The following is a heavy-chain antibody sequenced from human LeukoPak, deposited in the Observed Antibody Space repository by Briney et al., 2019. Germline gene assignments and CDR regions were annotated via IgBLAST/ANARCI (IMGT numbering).Heavy chain of an antibody. J-gene: IGHJ4*02. Sequence: GGSLRLSCAASGFPFSSYSMHWVRQAPGDGLEWVAVISNDGSHKYYADSVKGRFIISRDNSKNTLSLQMNTLRPDDTAVFYCARDPNRLADYGGDYFDHWGQGTLVTVSS. CDR2: ISNDGSHK. CDR3: ARDPNRLADYGGDYFDH. D-gene: IGHD4-23*01. CDR1: GFPFSSYS. V-gene: IGHV3-30*04.